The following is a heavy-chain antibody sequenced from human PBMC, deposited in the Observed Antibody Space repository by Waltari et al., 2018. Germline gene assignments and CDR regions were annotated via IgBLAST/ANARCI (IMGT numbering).Heavy chain of an antibody. CDR3: AKGTSCPFDY. V-gene: IGHV3-30*02. CDR2: IRYDGSNK. D-gene: IGHD2-2*01. CDR1: GFTFRSYG. Sequence: QVQLVESGGGVVQPGGSLRLSCAASGFTFRSYGMHWVRQAPGKGLEWVSFIRYDGSNKYYADSVKGRFTISRDNSKNTLYLQMNSLRAEDTAVYYCAKGTSCPFDYWGQGTLVTVSS. J-gene: IGHJ4*02.